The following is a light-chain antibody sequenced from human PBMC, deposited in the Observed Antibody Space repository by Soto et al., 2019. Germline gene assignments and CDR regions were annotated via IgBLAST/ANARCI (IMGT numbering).Light chain of an antibody. Sequence: DIQLNQSPSPVSATVGDRVAITCLASQSISTYLNWYQQKPGKAPKVLIYAASNLQSGVPPRFSGSGSGTDFTLTISSLQPEDVATYFCQQSYRTPITFGQRTRLEI. CDR1: QSISTY. J-gene: IGKJ5*01. V-gene: IGKV1-39*01. CDR2: AAS. CDR3: QQSYRTPIT.